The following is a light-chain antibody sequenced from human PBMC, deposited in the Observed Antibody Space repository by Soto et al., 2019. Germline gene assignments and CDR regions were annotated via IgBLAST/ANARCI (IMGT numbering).Light chain of an antibody. CDR2: GAS. CDR1: ESVSSN. Sequence: ELVMTQSPVTLSMSPGEGATLSCRAGESVSSNLAWYQPKPGQAPSLLIYGASTRATGIPARFTGSGSGTEFTLTISSLQFDDSAVYYCQQYNNWWTFGQGTKVDIK. CDR3: QQYNNWWT. V-gene: IGKV3-15*01. J-gene: IGKJ1*01.